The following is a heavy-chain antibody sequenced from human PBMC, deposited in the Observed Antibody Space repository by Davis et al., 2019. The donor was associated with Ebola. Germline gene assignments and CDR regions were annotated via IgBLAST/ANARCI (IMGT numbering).Heavy chain of an antibody. CDR1: GYTFTSSA. CDR3: ANSRYYDVSTGLQGSLDY. D-gene: IGHD3-9*01. Sequence: ASVKVSCKASGYTFTSSAMHWVRQAPGQRLEWMGWINAGNGNTKYSQKFQGRVTITRDTSASTAYMDLRNLTFGDTAIYYCANSRYYDVSTGLQGSLDYWGQGTLVTVSS. V-gene: IGHV1-3*01. J-gene: IGHJ4*02. CDR2: INAGNGNT.